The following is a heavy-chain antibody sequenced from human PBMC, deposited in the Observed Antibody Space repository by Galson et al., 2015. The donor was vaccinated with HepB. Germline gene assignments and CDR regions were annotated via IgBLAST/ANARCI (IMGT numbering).Heavy chain of an antibody. CDR2: IWYDGSNK. V-gene: IGHV3-33*01. Sequence: SLRLSCAASGFTFSSYGMHWVRQAPGKGLEWVAVIWYDGSNKYYADSVKGRFTISRDNSKNTLYLQMNSLRAEDTAVYYCAREGGYSGSYLFGYWGQGTLVTVSS. CDR1: GFTFSSYG. J-gene: IGHJ4*02. D-gene: IGHD1-26*01. CDR3: AREGGYSGSYLFGY.